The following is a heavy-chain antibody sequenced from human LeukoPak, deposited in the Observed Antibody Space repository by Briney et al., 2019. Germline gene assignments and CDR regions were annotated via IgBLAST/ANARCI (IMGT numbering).Heavy chain of an antibody. CDR3: ASRDHSSWPLNFDY. CDR2: IIPIFGTA. CDR1: GGTFSSYA. J-gene: IGHJ4*02. Sequence: ASVKVSCKASGGTFSSYAISWVRQAPGQGLEWMGGIIPIFGTANYAQKFQGRVTIITDESTSTAYMELSSLRSEDTAVYYCASRDHSSWPLNFDYWGQGTLVTVSS. D-gene: IGHD6-13*01. V-gene: IGHV1-69*05.